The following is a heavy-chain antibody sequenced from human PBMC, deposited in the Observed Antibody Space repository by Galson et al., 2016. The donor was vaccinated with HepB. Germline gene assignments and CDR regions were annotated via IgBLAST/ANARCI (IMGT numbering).Heavy chain of an antibody. V-gene: IGHV3-23*01. CDR3: ARDQRWLQFGKDAFDL. D-gene: IGHD5-24*01. CDR1: RFTFSSYG. CDR2: LSPSGTST. J-gene: IGHJ2*01. Sequence: SLRLSCAASRFTFSSYGMSWVRQAPGKGLEGVSGLSPSGTSTHYADSVKGRFSISRDNSKTTLYLQMNSLRVEDTALYYCARDQRWLQFGKDAFDLWGRATLVTVSS.